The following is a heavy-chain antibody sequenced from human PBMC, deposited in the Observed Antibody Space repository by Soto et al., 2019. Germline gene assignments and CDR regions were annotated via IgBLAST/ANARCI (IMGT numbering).Heavy chain of an antibody. CDR1: GYTFTSYG. J-gene: IGHJ5*02. CDR3: ARVLSGSYSSWFDP. V-gene: IGHV1-18*01. CDR2: ISAYNGNT. Sequence: VSVKVSCKAAGYTFTSYGISWGRQAPGQGLEWMGWISAYNGNTNYAQKLQGRVTMTTDTSTSTAYMELRSLRSDDTAVYYCARVLSGSYSSWFDPWGQGTLVTVSS. D-gene: IGHD3-10*01.